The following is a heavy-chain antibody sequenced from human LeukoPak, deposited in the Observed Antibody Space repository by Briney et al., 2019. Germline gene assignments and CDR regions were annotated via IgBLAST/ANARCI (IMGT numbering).Heavy chain of an antibody. CDR3: ASGYSYGFDY. V-gene: IGHV4-59*01. Sequence: SETLSLTCTVSGGSISSYYWSWIRQPPGKGLEWIGYIYYSGSTNYNPSLKSRVTISVDTSKNQFSLKLSSVTAADTAMYYCASGYSYGFDYWGQGTLGTVSS. CDR1: GGSISSYY. D-gene: IGHD5-18*01. J-gene: IGHJ4*02. CDR2: IYYSGST.